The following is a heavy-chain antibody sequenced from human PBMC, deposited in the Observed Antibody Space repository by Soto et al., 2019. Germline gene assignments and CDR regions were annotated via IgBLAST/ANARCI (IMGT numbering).Heavy chain of an antibody. CDR2: IYYSGST. J-gene: IGHJ6*02. D-gene: IGHD5-12*01. CDR1: GGSISSGGYY. Sequence: QVQLQESGPGLVKPSQTLSLTCTVSGGSISSGGYYWSWIRQHPGKGLEWIGYIYYSGSTYYNPSLKSRVTISVDTSKNQFSLKLSSVTAADTAVYDCAGGYSGYDPLPHNYYYYGMDVWGQGTTVTVSS. V-gene: IGHV4-31*03. CDR3: AGGYSGYDPLPHNYYYYGMDV.